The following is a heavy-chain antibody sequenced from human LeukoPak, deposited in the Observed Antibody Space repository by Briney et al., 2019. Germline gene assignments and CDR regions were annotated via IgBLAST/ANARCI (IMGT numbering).Heavy chain of an antibody. V-gene: IGHV3-30-3*01. CDR1: GFTFSRYS. J-gene: IGHJ3*01. D-gene: IGHD5-12*01. CDR2: FSYDGYNQ. Sequence: GGSLRLSCATSGFTFSRYSMHWVRQAPGEGLEWVALFSYDGYNQYYADAVKGRFTISRDNSRNTLYLQMNSLSAEDTALYYCVRGTYDYSGGDAFDVWGLGTMVTVSS. CDR3: VRGTYDYSGGDAFDV.